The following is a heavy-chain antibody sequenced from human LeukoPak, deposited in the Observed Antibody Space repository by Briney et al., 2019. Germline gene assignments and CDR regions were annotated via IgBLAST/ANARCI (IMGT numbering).Heavy chain of an antibody. J-gene: IGHJ4*02. V-gene: IGHV3-30*02. CDR2: IRYDGSNK. Sequence: GGSLRLSCAASGFTFISYSIHWVRQAPGKGLEWVAFIRYDGSNKYYADSVKGRFTISRDNSKNTLYLQMNSLRAEDTAVYYCARDRWYGSGRYFDYWGQGTLVTVSS. CDR3: ARDRWYGSGRYFDY. CDR1: GFTFISYS. D-gene: IGHD3-10*01.